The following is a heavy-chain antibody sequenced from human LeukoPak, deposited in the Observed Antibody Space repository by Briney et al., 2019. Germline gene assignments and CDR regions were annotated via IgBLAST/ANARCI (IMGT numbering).Heavy chain of an antibody. J-gene: IGHJ4*02. D-gene: IGHD3-22*01. Sequence: ASVKVSCKASGYTFTSYGISWVRQAPGQGLEWMGWISAYNGNTNYAQKLQGRVTMTTDTSTSTAYMELRSLRSDDTAVYYCAREGSSNYYDSSGYFDYWGQGTLVTVSS. V-gene: IGHV1-18*01. CDR2: ISAYNGNT. CDR3: AREGSSNYYDSSGYFDY. CDR1: GYTFTSYG.